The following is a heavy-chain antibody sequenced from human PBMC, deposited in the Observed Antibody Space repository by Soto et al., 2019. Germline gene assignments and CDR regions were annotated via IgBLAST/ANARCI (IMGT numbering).Heavy chain of an antibody. J-gene: IGHJ4*02. D-gene: IGHD5-12*01. V-gene: IGHV3-7*01. CDR3: ARVRGGYYFDY. CDR2: IKQAGTEK. Sequence: GGSLRLSFAASGFTCGTYWMSWVRQAPGEGLEWVANIKQAGTEKYYVDSVKGRFTISRDSAKNSLYLQMNSLRAEDTAVYYCARVRGGYYFDYWGQGTLVTVSS. CDR1: GFTCGTYW.